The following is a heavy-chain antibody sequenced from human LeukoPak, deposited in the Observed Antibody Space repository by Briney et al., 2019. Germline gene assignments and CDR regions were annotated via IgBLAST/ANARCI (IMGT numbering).Heavy chain of an antibody. D-gene: IGHD3-9*01. CDR2: KHHSGNI. V-gene: IGHV4-38-2*02. Sequence: PSETLSLTCNVFDYSISSGYYWGWIRQPPGKGLEWIGSKHHSGNIDDNPSLKSRVSISIDTSKNQFSLKLSSVTAADTAVYYCARDGYDILTGPAPVDYWGQGTLVTVSS. CDR3: ARDGYDILTGPAPVDY. J-gene: IGHJ4*02. CDR1: DYSISSGYY.